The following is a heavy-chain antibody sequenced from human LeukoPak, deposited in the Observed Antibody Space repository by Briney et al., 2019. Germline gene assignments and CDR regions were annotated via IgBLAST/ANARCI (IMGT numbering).Heavy chain of an antibody. J-gene: IGHJ5*02. CDR1: GGSISSYY. Sequence: SETLSLTCTVSGGSISSYYWSWIRQPPGKGLEWIGYIYYSGSSNYNPSLKSRVTISVDTSKNQFSLKLSSVTAADTAVYYCARLTGWFDPWGQGTLVTVSS. CDR2: IYYSGSS. V-gene: IGHV4-59*12. CDR3: ARLTGWFDP.